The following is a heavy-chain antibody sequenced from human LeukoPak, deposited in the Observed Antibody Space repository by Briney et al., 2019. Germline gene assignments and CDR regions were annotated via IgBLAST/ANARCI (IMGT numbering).Heavy chain of an antibody. CDR2: ISYDGSQK. CDR3: AKDQTDFWSGYYDY. Sequence: PGRSLRLSCVASGFTFNTYGTHWVRQAPGKGLEWMAMISYDGSQKYHADSVTGRFTISRDNSKNTLYLQMNSLRDDDTAVYYCAKDQTDFWSGYYDYWGQGSLVTVSS. V-gene: IGHV3-30*18. CDR1: GFTFNTYG. D-gene: IGHD3-3*01. J-gene: IGHJ4*02.